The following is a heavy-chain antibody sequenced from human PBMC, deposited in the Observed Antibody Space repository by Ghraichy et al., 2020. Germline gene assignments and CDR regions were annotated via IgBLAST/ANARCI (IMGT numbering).Heavy chain of an antibody. CDR3: AREVDDYGDHYYGMDV. D-gene: IGHD4-17*01. CDR2: IYYSGST. V-gene: IGHV4-61*01. CDR1: GGSVSSGSYY. Sequence: SETLSHTCTVSGGSVSSGSYYWSWIRQPPGKGLEWIGYIYYSGSTNYNPSLKSRVTISVDTSKNQFSLKLSSVTAADTAVYYCAREVDDYGDHYYGMDVWGQGTTVTVSS. J-gene: IGHJ6*02.